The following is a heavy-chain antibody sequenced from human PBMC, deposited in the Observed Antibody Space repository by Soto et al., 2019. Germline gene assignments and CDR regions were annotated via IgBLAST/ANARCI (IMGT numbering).Heavy chain of an antibody. V-gene: IGHV3-21*01. CDR2: ISSSSSYV. Sequence: ESGGGLVKPGGSLRLSCAASGFTFSSYTMNWVRQAPGKGLEWFSSISSSSSYVYYADSVKGRFTISRDNAKNSLYLQMNSLRAEDTAVYYCARQGGYYLDYWGQGTLVTVSS. CDR3: ARQGGYYLDY. CDR1: GFTFSSYT. J-gene: IGHJ4*02. D-gene: IGHD3-22*01.